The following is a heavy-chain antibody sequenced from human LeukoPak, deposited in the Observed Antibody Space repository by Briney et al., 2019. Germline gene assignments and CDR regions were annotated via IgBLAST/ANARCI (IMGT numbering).Heavy chain of an antibody. V-gene: IGHV3-23*01. CDR3: AKAGKGYYYYYMDV. CDR2: ISGSGGST. D-gene: IGHD3-10*01. CDR1: GFTFSSYA. J-gene: IGHJ6*03. Sequence: GASLRLSCAASGFTFSSYAMSWVRQDPGKGLEWVSAISGSGGSTYYADSVKGRFTISRDNSKNTLYLQMNSLRAEDTAVYYCAKAGKGYYYYYMDVWGKGTTATVSS.